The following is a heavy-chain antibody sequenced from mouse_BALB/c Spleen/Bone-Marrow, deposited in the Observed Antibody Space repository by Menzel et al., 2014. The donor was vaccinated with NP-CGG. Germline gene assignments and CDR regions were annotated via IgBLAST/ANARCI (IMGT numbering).Heavy chain of an antibody. J-gene: IGHJ2*01. CDR2: IDPANGNT. D-gene: IGHD1-1*01. V-gene: IGHV14-3*02. Sequence: VQLKESGAELVEPGASVRLSCTASGFNIKDTYIHWVKQRPEQVLEWIGRIDPANGNTKYDPKFQGKATITADTSSNTAYLQLSSLTSEDTAVYYCASYYYGYYFGYWGQGTTLTVSS. CDR3: ASYYYGYYFGY. CDR1: GFNIKDTY.